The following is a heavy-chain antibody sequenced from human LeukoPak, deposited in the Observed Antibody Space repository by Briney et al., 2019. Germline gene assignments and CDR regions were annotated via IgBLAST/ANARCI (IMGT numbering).Heavy chain of an antibody. D-gene: IGHD3/OR15-3a*01. CDR2: IYYSGST. CDR1: GGSISPYY. V-gene: IGHV4-59*01. Sequence: SETLSLTCNVSGGSISPYYWSWIRQPPGKGLEWIGYIYYSGSTSYNSSLKSRVTISVDTSKNQFSLKLRSVTAADAAVYYCARFYGFYYFDYWGQGTLVTVSS. J-gene: IGHJ4*02. CDR3: ARFYGFYYFDY.